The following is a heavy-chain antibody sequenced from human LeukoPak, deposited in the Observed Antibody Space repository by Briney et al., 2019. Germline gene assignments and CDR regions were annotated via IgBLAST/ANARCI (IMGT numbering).Heavy chain of an antibody. CDR2: IIPIFGTA. CDR3: AREGDILTGYEHSSFDY. CDR1: GGTFSSYA. V-gene: IGHV1-69*05. J-gene: IGHJ4*03. D-gene: IGHD3-9*01. Sequence: GASVKVSCKASGGTFSSYAISWVRQAPGQGLEWMGGIIPIFGTADYAQKFQGRVTITTDESTSTAYMELSSLRSDDTAVYYCAREGDILTGYEHSSFDYWGQGTMVTVSS.